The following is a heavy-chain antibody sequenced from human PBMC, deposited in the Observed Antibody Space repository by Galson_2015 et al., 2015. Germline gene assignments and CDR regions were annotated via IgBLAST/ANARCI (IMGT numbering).Heavy chain of an antibody. CDR2: IYYTGST. V-gene: IGHV4-39*07. Sequence: SETLSLTCTVSGGSISSSSYYWGWLRQPPGRGLEWIGNIYYTGSTYYNPSLKSLVTMSHDTSKTQFSLNLSSVTAADTAVYYCARGIRRGTTIVIRARGWYFDYWGQGTLVTASS. J-gene: IGHJ4*02. D-gene: IGHD6-19*01. CDR3: ARGIRRGTTIVIRARGWYFDY. CDR1: GGSISSSSYY.